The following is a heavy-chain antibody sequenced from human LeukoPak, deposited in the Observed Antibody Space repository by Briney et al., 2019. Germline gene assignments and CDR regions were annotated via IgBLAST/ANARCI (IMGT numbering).Heavy chain of an antibody. D-gene: IGHD2-2*01. Sequence: GGSLRLSCAASGFTFSSYAMHWVRQAPGKGLEWVAVISYDGSNKYYADSVKGRFIISRDNSKNTLYLQMNSLRAEDTAVYYCARDRVGVQVPAANTNWFDPWGQGTLVTVSS. CDR3: ARDRVGVQVPAANTNWFDP. CDR1: GFTFSSYA. CDR2: ISYDGSNK. J-gene: IGHJ5*02. V-gene: IGHV3-30-3*01.